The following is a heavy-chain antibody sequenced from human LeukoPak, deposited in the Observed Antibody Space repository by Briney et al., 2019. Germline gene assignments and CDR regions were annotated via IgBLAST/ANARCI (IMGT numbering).Heavy chain of an antibody. J-gene: IGHJ4*02. CDR2: ITSTGSTI. CDR1: GFSFRSYE. Sequence: GGSLRLSCTASGFSFRSYEMKWVRQAPEKGLEWVSYITSTGSTIYYADSVKGRFTISRDNAKNSLFLQMSSLRGEDTALYYCATEHWGPNSWGQGTLVTVSS. CDR3: ATEHWGPNS. D-gene: IGHD3-16*01. V-gene: IGHV3-48*03.